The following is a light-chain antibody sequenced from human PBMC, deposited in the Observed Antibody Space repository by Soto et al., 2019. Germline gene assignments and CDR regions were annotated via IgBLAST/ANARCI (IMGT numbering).Light chain of an antibody. J-gene: IGKJ3*01. CDR1: QSVSSY. V-gene: IGKV3-11*01. CDR3: QQRSNWPGLFT. CDR2: DAS. Sequence: DIEMTQSPPILSVSPGEGATLSCRASQSVSSYLAWYQQKPGQAPRLLIYDASNRATGIPARFSGSGSGTDFTLTISSLEPEDFAVYYCQQRSNWPGLFTFGPGTKVDIK.